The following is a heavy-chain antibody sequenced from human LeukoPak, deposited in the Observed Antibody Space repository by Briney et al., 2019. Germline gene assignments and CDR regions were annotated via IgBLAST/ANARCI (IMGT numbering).Heavy chain of an antibody. J-gene: IGHJ4*02. CDR1: GFTFDDYA. CDR3: AKAINRGGGFDY. CDR2: ISWNSGSI. V-gene: IGHV3-9*03. D-gene: IGHD3-16*01. Sequence: GGSLRLSCAAAGFTFDDYAMHWVRQAPGKGLEWVSGISWNSGSIGYADSVKGRFTISRDNAKNSLYPQMNSLRAEDMALYYCAKAINRGGGFDYWGQGTLVTVSS.